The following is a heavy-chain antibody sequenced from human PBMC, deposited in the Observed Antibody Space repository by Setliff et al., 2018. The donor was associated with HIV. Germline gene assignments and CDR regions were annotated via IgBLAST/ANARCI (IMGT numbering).Heavy chain of an antibody. D-gene: IGHD2-2*01. V-gene: IGHV4-34*01. Sequence: SETLSLTCAVYGGSFSGYYWTWIRQSPGRGLEWIGEINHSGRTNHNPSLKSRVTISVDTSKNQFSLKLRSMAAADTAVYYCARGVLLVPGARDYYYYMDVWGKGTTVTVSS. CDR3: ARGVLLVPGARDYYYYMDV. J-gene: IGHJ6*03. CDR1: GGSFSGYY. CDR2: INHSGRT.